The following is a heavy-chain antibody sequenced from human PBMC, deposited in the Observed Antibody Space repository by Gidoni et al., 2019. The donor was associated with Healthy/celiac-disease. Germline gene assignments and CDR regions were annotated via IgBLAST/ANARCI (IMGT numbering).Heavy chain of an antibody. J-gene: IGHJ3*02. Sequence: CPASGFTFDDYAMHWVRQAPGKGLEWVSGISWNSGSIGYADSVKGRFTISRDNAKNSLYLQMNSLRAEDTALYYCAKVDSGGDCSRSCAFDIWGQGTMVTVSS. D-gene: IGHD2-21*02. V-gene: IGHV3-9*01. CDR1: GFTFDDYA. CDR2: ISWNSGSI. CDR3: AKVDSGGDCSRSCAFDI.